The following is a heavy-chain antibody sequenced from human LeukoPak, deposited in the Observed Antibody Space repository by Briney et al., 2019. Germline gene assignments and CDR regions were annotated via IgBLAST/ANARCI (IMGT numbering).Heavy chain of an antibody. CDR3: ARSSESYDSSGYYSYYFDY. J-gene: IGHJ4*02. V-gene: IGHV4-59*01. Sequence: SETLSLTCTVSGGSMSSYYWSWIRQPAGKGLEWIGYIYYSGSTNYNPSLRSRVTISVDTSKNQFSLKLSSVAAADTAVYYCARSSESYDSSGYYSYYFDYWGQGTLVTVSS. CDR2: IYYSGST. D-gene: IGHD3-22*01. CDR1: GGSMSSYY.